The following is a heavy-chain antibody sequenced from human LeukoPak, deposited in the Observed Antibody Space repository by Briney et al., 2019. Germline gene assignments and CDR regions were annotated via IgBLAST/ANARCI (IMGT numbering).Heavy chain of an antibody. V-gene: IGHV4-59*08. CDR2: VSYSGTT. CDR3: ARHPSADPAYFFDY. CDR1: GGSISTYY. D-gene: IGHD3-9*01. J-gene: IGHJ4*02. Sequence: SETLSLTCSVSGGSISTYYWSWMRQSPEKGLEWIGFVSYSGTTDYNPSLKSRVTISKDTSKSQLSLKLTSVTAADTAVYYCARHPSADPAYFFDYWGQGTLVTVSS.